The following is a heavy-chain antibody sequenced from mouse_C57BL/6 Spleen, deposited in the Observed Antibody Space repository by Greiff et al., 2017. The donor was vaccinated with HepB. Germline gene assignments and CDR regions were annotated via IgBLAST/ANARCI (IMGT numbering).Heavy chain of an antibody. Sequence: VQLQQSGPVLVKPGASVKMSCKASGYTFTDYYMNWVKQSHGKSLEWIGVINPYNGGTSYNQKFKGKATLTVDKSSSTAYMELNSLTSEDSAVYYCARKGILGITTVVAKGSYWYFDVWGTGTTVTVSS. CDR2: INPYNGGT. V-gene: IGHV1-19*01. J-gene: IGHJ1*03. D-gene: IGHD1-1*01. CDR3: ARKGILGITTVVAKGSYWYFDV. CDR1: GYTFTDYY.